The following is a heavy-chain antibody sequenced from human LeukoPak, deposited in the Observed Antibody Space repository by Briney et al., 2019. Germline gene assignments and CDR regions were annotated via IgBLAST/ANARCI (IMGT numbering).Heavy chain of an antibody. D-gene: IGHD6-25*01. J-gene: IGHJ4*02. CDR2: IKQDGSEN. CDR1: GFTFSSYW. V-gene: IGHV3-7*01. Sequence: GGSLRLSCAASGFTFSSYWMSWVRQAPGKGLEGVANIKQDGSENYHVDSVKGRFTISRDNAKNSLYLQMNSLRDEATAVYYCARVGSDPFDYWGQGTLVTVSS. CDR3: ARVGSDPFDY.